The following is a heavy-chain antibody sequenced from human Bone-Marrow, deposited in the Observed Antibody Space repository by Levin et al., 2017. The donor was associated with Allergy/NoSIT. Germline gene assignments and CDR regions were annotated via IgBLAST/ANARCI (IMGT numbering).Heavy chain of an antibody. V-gene: IGHV3-53*01. CDR3: ARGAAIAGLRYGLDV. CDR2: LYSGGST. Sequence: GESLKISCAASEFIVSSYYMNWVRQAPGKGLEWVSVLYSGGSTFYADSVKGRFTISRDNSRNTLFLQMNSLRAEDTAVYYCARGAAIAGLRYGLDVWGQGTTVTVSS. J-gene: IGHJ6*02. D-gene: IGHD6-19*01. CDR1: EFIVSSYY.